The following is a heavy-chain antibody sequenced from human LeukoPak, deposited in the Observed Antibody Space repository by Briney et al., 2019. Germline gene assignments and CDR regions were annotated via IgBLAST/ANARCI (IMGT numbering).Heavy chain of an antibody. CDR1: GGSISSGGYY. D-gene: IGHD2-15*01. V-gene: IGHV4-30-2*01. CDR2: IYHSGST. CDR3: ARDRGPTGTEDNIVVVVAATYGMDV. J-gene: IGHJ6*02. Sequence: SQTLSLTCTVSGGSISSGGYYWSWIRQPPGKGLEWIGYIYHSGSTYYNPSLKSRVTISVDTSKNQFSLKLSSVTAADTAVYYCARDRGPTGTEDNIVVVVAATYGMDVWGQGTTVTVSS.